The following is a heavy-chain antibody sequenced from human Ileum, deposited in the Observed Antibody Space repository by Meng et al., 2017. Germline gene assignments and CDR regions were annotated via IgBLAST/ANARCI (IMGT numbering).Heavy chain of an antibody. V-gene: IGHV3-7*01. J-gene: IGHJ1*01. D-gene: IGHD1-14*01. CDR1: GFIFSSYW. Sequence: SWAASGFIFSSYWMSWVRQAPGKGLEWVANIKQDGSEKYYVDSVKGRFTISRDNAKNSLYLQMNSLRAEDTAVYYCARDRSLASWGQGTLVTVSS. CDR3: ARDRSLAS. CDR2: IKQDGSEK.